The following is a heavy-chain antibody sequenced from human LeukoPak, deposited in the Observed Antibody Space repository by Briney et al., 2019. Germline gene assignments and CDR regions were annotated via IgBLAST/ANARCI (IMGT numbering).Heavy chain of an antibody. V-gene: IGHV3-23*01. CDR1: GFTFSSIS. Sequence: PGGSLRLSCAASGFTFSSISMTWVRQPPGKGPEWVSGISGSGDSTFYADSVKGRFTISRDNSRNTLYLQMSSLRPEDTAVYYCTKWSGFGDDWGQGTLVTVSS. D-gene: IGHD3-10*01. J-gene: IGHJ4*02. CDR2: ISGSGDST. CDR3: TKWSGFGDD.